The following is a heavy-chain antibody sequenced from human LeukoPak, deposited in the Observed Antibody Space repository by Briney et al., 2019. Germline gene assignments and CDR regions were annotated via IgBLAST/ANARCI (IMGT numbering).Heavy chain of an antibody. V-gene: IGHV3-11*06. CDR3: ARVRGPTVTTMYFDY. J-gene: IGHJ4*02. D-gene: IGHD4-17*01. Sequence: ADSMKCRFTVSRDDAKNSLSLHMNSLRAEDTAVYYCARVRGPTVTTMYFDYWGQGSLATVSS.